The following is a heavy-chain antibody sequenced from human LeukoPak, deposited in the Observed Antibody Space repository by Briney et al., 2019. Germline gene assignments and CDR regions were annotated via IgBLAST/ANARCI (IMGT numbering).Heavy chain of an antibody. CDR2: IYYSGST. CDR3: ARGARLYDSSGYLDY. Sequence: SQTLSLTCTVSGGSISSGDYYWSWIRQPPGKGLEWIGYIYYSGSTYYNPSLKSRVTISVDTSKNQFSLKLSSVTAADTAVYYCARGARLYDSSGYLDYWGQGTLVTVSS. CDR1: GGSISSGDYY. J-gene: IGHJ4*02. V-gene: IGHV4-30-4*01. D-gene: IGHD3-22*01.